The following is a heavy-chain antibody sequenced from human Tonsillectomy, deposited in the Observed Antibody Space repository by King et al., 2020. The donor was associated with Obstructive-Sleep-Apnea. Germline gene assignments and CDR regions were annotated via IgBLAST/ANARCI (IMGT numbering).Heavy chain of an antibody. V-gene: IGHV4-59*08. J-gene: IGHJ4*02. Sequence: QLQESGPGLVKPSETLSLTCTVSGGSITNYYWSWIRQPPGKKLEWIGYISYSWSTNYNPSLKSRVTISVDPSKKPFSLKLTSVTAADTAVYYCARNLAYDVLPAASFDYWGQGTLVTVSS. CDR2: ISYSWST. CDR1: GGSITNYY. CDR3: ARNLAYDVLPAASFDY. D-gene: IGHD2-2*01.